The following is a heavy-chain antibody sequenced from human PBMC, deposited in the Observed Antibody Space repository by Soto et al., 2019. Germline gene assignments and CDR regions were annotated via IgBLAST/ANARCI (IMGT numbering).Heavy chain of an antibody. CDR1: GGSFSNYY. D-gene: IGHD2-2*01. CDR3: ARIALYCSSTSCYSYNYYYGMDV. CDR2: INHSGST. Sequence: QVQLQQWGAGLLKPSETLSLTCAVYGGSFSNYYWGGIRQPPGKGLEGIGEINHSGSTNYNPSLKSRVTISVDPSKNPFPLQRTSVTAAETAVYYCARIALYCSSTSCYSYNYYYGMDVWGQGTTVTASS. J-gene: IGHJ6*02. V-gene: IGHV4-34*01.